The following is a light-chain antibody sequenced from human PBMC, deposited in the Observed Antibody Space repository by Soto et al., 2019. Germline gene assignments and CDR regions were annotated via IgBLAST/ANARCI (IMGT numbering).Light chain of an antibody. V-gene: IGLV1-40*01. CDR1: GSNIGAGYD. Sequence: QSVLTQPPSVSGAPGQRVTISCTGSGSNIGAGYDVHWYQQLPGTAPKLLIYGNSNRPSGVPDRFSGSKSGTSASLAITGLQAEDEADYYCQSYDSSLSGWGVFGGGTQLTVL. J-gene: IGLJ2*01. CDR2: GNS. CDR3: QSYDSSLSGWGV.